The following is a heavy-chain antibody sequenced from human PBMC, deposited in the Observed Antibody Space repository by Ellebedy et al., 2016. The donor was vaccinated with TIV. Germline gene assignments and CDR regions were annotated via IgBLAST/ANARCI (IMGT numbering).Heavy chain of an antibody. Sequence: AASVKVSCKASGYTFTGYYLHWVRQAPGGGLEWMGWINPNSGCANYAQKFQGRVTMTRDTSISTAYMELSSLRSDDTAVYYCASLYKYGLGLGIWGQGTLVTVSS. CDR2: INPNSGCA. J-gene: IGHJ1*01. CDR3: ASLYKYGLGLGI. D-gene: IGHD3/OR15-3a*01. V-gene: IGHV1-2*02. CDR1: GYTFTGYY.